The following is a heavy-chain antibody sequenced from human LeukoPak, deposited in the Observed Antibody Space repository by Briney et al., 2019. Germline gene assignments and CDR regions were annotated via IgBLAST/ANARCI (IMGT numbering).Heavy chain of an antibody. J-gene: IGHJ5*02. CDR2: INPNSGGT. D-gene: IGHD3-22*01. CDR1: GYTFTGYY. Sequence: EASVKVSCKASGYTFTGYYMHWVRQAPGQGLEWMGRINPNSGGTNYAQKFRGRVTMTRDTSISTAYMELSGLRSDDTAVYYCAREGRLGYYYDSSGSYWFDPWGQGTLVTVSS. CDR3: AREGRLGYYYDSSGSYWFDP. V-gene: IGHV1-2*06.